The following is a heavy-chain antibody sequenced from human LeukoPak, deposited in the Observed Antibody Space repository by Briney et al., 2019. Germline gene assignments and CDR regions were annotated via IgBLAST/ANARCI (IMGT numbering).Heavy chain of an antibody. Sequence: ASVKVSCKASGYTFTSYYIHWVRQAPGQGLEWMGMINPSGGSTTYAQKFQGRVTMTRDTSTTTVYMELSSLRSEDTAVYYCARDIPGEYNWNYLPWGQGTLVTVSS. CDR1: GYTFTSYY. CDR2: INPSGGST. D-gene: IGHD1-7*01. CDR3: ARDIPGEYNWNYLP. J-gene: IGHJ5*02. V-gene: IGHV1-46*01.